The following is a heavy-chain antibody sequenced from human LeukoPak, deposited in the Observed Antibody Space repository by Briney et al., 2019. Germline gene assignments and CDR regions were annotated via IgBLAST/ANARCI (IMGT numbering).Heavy chain of an antibody. CDR2: IKSKTDGGTT. CDR3: TTFGGNAASGY. D-gene: IGHD4-23*01. Sequence: PGGSLRLSCSASGFTFINGWMGWVRQAPGKGLEWVGLIKSKTDGGTTDYAAPVKGRFTISRDDSKNSLFLQMNSLKTEDTAMYYCTTFGGNAASGYWGQGTLVTVSS. CDR1: GFTFINGW. J-gene: IGHJ4*02. V-gene: IGHV3-15*01.